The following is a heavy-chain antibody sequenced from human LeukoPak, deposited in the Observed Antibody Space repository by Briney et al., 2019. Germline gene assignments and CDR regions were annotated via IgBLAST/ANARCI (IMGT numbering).Heavy chain of an antibody. V-gene: IGHV4-59*01. J-gene: IGHJ4*02. CDR2: IYYSGST. D-gene: IGHD5-24*01. CDR3: ARDFSDGYNDRSFDY. CDR1: GGSISSYY. Sequence: PSETLSLTCTVSGGSISSYYWSWIRQPPGKGLEWIGYIYYSGSTNYNLSLKSRVTISVDTSKNQFSLKLSSVTAADTAVYYCARDFSDGYNDRSFDYWGQGTLVTVSS.